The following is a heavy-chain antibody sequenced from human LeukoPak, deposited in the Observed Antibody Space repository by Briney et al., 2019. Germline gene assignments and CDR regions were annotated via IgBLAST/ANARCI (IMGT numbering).Heavy chain of an antibody. J-gene: IGHJ4*02. V-gene: IGHV4-59*12. CDR2: IYYSGST. Sequence: SETLSLTCTVSGGSISSYYWSWIRQPPGKGLEWIGYIYYSGSTNYNPSLKSRVTISLDKSKNQLTLKVSSVTAADTAVYYCATPTVINAYCFDYWGRGALVTVS. D-gene: IGHD4-23*01. CDR1: GGSISSYY. CDR3: ATPTVINAYCFDY.